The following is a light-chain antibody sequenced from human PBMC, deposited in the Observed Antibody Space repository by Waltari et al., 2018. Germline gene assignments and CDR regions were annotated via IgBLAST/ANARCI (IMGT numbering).Light chain of an antibody. J-gene: IGLJ2*01. V-gene: IGLV1-40*01. CDR1: SSNIGAGYD. CDR2: GNS. Sequence: QSGLTPPPSVSGAPGQRVTISCTGSSSNIGAGYDVHWYQLLPGTAPKLLIHGNSNRPSGVPDRFSGSKSGTSASLAITGLQAEDEAGYYCQSYDSSLSGSVFGGGTKLTVL. CDR3: QSYDSSLSGSV.